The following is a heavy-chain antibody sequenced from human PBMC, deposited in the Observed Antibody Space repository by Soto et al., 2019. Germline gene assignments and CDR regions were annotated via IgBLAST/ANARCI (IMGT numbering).Heavy chain of an antibody. CDR3: ARRGSGSYYDY. CDR2: ISGSGGST. J-gene: IGHJ4*02. Sequence: EVQLLESGGGLVQPGGSLRLSCAASGFTFSSYAMRWVRKATVKGLQWVSAISGSGGSTYYADSVKGRFTISRDNSKNTLYLQMNSLRAEDTAVYYCARRGSGSYYDYWGQGTLVTVSS. CDR1: GFTFSSYA. D-gene: IGHD1-26*01. V-gene: IGHV3-23*01.